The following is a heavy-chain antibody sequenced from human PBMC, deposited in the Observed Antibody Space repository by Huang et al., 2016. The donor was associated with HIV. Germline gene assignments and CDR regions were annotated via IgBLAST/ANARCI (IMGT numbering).Heavy chain of an antibody. Sequence: EVQLLESGGGLVEPGGSLRLSCAASGFTFSSYAMNWVRQAPGKGLAWVSGITAGVDATDYGDSVKGRFTGSRDKSKYTWFLERNSLRAADTAVDYCAKSTAFRGGRFDYWGQGTQVTVSS. J-gene: IGHJ4*02. CDR2: ITAGVDAT. CDR1: GFTFSSYA. D-gene: IGHD3-10*01. V-gene: IGHV3-23*01. CDR3: AKSTAFRGGRFDY.